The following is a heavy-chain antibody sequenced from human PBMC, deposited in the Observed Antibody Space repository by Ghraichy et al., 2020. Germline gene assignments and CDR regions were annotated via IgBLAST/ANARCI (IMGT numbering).Heavy chain of an antibody. Sequence: GSLRLSCTVSGGSISSYYWSWIRQPPGKGLEWIGYIYYSGSTNYNPSLKSRVTISVDTSKNQFSLKLSSVTAADTAVYYCARSPEQWLVLRFDPWGQGTLVTVSS. D-gene: IGHD6-19*01. CDR1: GGSISSYY. CDR2: IYYSGST. J-gene: IGHJ5*02. CDR3: ARSPEQWLVLRFDP. V-gene: IGHV4-59*01.